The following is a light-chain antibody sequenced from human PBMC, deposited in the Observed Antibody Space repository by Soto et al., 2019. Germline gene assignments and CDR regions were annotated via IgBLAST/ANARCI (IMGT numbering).Light chain of an antibody. CDR2: GAS. V-gene: IGKV3-15*01. CDR3: QQYNKWPPLT. J-gene: IGKJ4*01. CDR1: QSVSSN. Sequence: EIVMTPSPAPLSVSPGARATLSCRASQSVSSNLAWYQQKPGQPPRLLIYGASTRATGIPARFSGSGSGTEFTLTISSLLSEDFAVYYCQQYNKWPPLTFGGGTKVDIK.